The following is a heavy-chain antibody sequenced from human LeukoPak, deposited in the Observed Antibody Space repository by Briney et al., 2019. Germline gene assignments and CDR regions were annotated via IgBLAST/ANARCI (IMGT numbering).Heavy chain of an antibody. CDR2: IYYSGST. V-gene: IGHV4-59*01. J-gene: IGHJ5*02. Sequence: TPSETLSLTCTVSGVSISSYYWSWIRQPPGKGLEWIGYIYYSGSTNYNPSLKSRVTISVDTSKNQFSLKLSSVTAADTAMYYCARGAVAFYYYDSSSRSNWFDPWGQGTLVTVSS. D-gene: IGHD3-22*01. CDR3: ARGAVAFYYYDSSSRSNWFDP. CDR1: GVSISSYY.